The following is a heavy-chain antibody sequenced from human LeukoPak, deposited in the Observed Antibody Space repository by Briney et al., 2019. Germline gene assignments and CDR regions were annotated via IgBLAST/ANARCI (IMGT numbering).Heavy chain of an antibody. CDR2: IWYEGSNK. J-gene: IGHJ4*02. Sequence: GGSLRLSCAASGFTFSSYGMPSVRQAPGKGLERVPVIWYEGSNKDYADYVKGRFTISRDNSKNTLYLQMNSLRAEDTAVYYCARGAHDYYDSSGYGGYYFDYWGQGTLVTVSS. CDR1: GFTFSSYG. V-gene: IGHV3-33*01. CDR3: ARGAHDYYDSSGYGGYYFDY. D-gene: IGHD3-22*01.